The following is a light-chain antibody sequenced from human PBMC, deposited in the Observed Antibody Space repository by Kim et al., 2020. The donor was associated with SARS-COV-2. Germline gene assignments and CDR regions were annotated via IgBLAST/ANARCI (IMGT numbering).Light chain of an antibody. CDR2: GNT. CDR1: SSNIGATYD. J-gene: IGLJ1*01. V-gene: IGLV1-40*01. Sequence: QSVLTQPPSVSGAPGQRVTISCTGGSSNIGATYDVHWYQHLPGTAPKLLIYGNTNRPSGVPDRFSGSKSGTSVSLAITGLQAEDEADYYCQSYDNSLGYYVFGTGTKVTVL. CDR3: QSYDNSLGYYV.